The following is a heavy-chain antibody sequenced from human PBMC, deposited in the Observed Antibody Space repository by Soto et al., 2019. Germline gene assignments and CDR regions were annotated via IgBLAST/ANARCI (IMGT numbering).Heavy chain of an antibody. Sequence: EVQLVQSGAEVKKPGATVKISCKVSGYTFTDYYMHWVQQAPGKGLEWMGLVDPEDGETIYAEKFQGRVTITADTSTDTAYMELSSLRSEDTAVYYCATGRGCSSTSCYPGSWFDPWGQGTLVTVSS. CDR1: GYTFTDYY. V-gene: IGHV1-69-2*01. CDR3: ATGRGCSSTSCYPGSWFDP. CDR2: VDPEDGET. D-gene: IGHD2-2*01. J-gene: IGHJ5*02.